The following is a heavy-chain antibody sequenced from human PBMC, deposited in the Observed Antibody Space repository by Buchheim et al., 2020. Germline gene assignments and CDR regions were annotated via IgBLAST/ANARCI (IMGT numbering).Heavy chain of an antibody. CDR3: AVNLRGGTCY. CDR1: GFTFSSYA. CDR2: ISDSGGST. Sequence: EVQLLESGGGLVQPGGSLRLSCGASGFTFSSYAMSWVRQAPGMGLEWVSDISDSGGSTYYADSVKGRFTISRDNSKNTPYLQMGSLRAEDTAVYYCAVNLRGGTCYWGQGTL. V-gene: IGHV3-23*01. J-gene: IGHJ4*02. D-gene: IGHD2-15*01.